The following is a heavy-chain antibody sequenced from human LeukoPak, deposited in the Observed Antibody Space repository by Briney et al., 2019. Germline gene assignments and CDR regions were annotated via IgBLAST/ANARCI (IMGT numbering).Heavy chain of an antibody. D-gene: IGHD6-19*01. Sequence: SQTLSLTCTVSGGSTNSVGYYWSWIRQHPGKGLEWIGYIFYSGHTYYNPSLKSRLTISLDTSKSQFSLNLRSVSAADTAVYYCAYVSGDSIGYFDGWGQGSLVVVSS. CDR2: IFYSGHT. V-gene: IGHV4-31*03. J-gene: IGHJ4*02. CDR3: AYVSGDSIGYFDG. CDR1: GGSTNSVGYY.